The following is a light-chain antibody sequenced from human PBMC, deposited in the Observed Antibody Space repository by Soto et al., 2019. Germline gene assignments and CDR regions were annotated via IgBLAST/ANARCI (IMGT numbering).Light chain of an antibody. J-gene: IGKJ5*01. V-gene: IGKV3-15*01. CDR1: QSVSSY. CDR2: GAS. Sequence: EIVLTQSPGTLSLSPGGRATLSCRASQSVSSYLAWYQQKPGQAPRLLMYGASTRATAIPARFSGSGSGTEFTLTISSLQSEDFAVYYCQQYNNWPPYTFGQGTRLEIK. CDR3: QQYNNWPPYT.